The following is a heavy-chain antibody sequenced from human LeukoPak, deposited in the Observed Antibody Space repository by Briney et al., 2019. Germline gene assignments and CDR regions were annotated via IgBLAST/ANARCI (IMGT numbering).Heavy chain of an antibody. CDR3: ARASSSSGYYYPYYYYGMDV. Sequence: GASVKVSCKASGYTFTTYAIHWVRQAPGQRLEWLGWINSDTGNTKYSQRLQGRVTITRDTSASTAYMELSSLRSEDTAVYYCARASSSSGYYYPYYYYGMDVWDQGTTVTVSS. V-gene: IGHV1-3*04. CDR2: INSDTGNT. J-gene: IGHJ6*02. CDR1: GYTFTTYA. D-gene: IGHD3-22*01.